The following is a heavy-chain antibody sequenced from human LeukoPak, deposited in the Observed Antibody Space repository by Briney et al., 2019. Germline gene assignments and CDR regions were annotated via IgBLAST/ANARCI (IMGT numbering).Heavy chain of an antibody. D-gene: IGHD2-8*01. V-gene: IGHV1-18*01. Sequence: GASVKVSCKASGYTFTSYGISWVRQAPGQGLEWMGWISAYNGNTNYAQKLQGRVTMTTDTSTSTAYMELRSLRSDDTAVYYCAGVSTNSQQSDAFDIWGQGTMVTVSS. CDR2: ISAYNGNT. J-gene: IGHJ3*02. CDR3: AGVSTNSQQSDAFDI. CDR1: GYTFTSYG.